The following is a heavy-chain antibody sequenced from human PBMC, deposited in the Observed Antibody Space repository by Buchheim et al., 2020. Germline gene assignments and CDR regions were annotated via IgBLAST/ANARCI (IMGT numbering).Heavy chain of an antibody. CDR1: GFTLTGYY. CDR2: INPDGGGT. CDR3: ARTSSFDA. J-gene: IGHJ4*02. Sequence: QVQLVQSGAEVKKPGASVKVSCKASGFTLTGYYMHWVRQAPGQGLEWMGWINPDGGGTNYAQKCECRVTMTRDTCINTAYMELTRLTSDDSAMYYCARTSSFDAGGQGTL. V-gene: IGHV1-2*02.